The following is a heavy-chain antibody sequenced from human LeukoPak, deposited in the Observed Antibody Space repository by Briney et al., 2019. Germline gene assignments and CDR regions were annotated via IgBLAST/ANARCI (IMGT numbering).Heavy chain of an antibody. D-gene: IGHD2-21*02. J-gene: IGHJ6*02. CDR3: AIQGDPGTYYVMDV. CDR1: GGSISSYY. Sequence: SETLSLTCTVSGGSISSYYWSWIRQPPGKGLEWIGYIYYSGSTNYNPSLKSRVTISVDTSKNQFSLKLSSVTAADTAVYYCAIQGDPGTYYVMDVWGQGTTVTVSS. V-gene: IGHV4-59*08. CDR2: IYYSGST.